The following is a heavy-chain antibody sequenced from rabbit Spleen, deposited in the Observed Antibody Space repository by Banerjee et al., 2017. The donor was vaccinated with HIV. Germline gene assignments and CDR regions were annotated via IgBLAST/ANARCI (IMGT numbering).Heavy chain of an antibody. D-gene: IGHD4-1*01. CDR1: GFSFSSYYY. CDR3: ARVSLWWSSGWSGFKL. CDR2: IYIGSGST. Sequence: QEQLVESGGGLVQPEGSLTLTCTASGFSFSSYYYMCWVRQAPGKGLEWIGCIYIGSGSTYYASWAKGRFTITKTSSTTVTLQMTSLTVADTATYFCARVSLWWSSGWSGFKLWGPGTLVTVS. J-gene: IGHJ4*01. V-gene: IGHV1S45*01.